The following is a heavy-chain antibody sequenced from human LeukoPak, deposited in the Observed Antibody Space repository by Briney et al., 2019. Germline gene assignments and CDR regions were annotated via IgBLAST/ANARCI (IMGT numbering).Heavy chain of an antibody. CDR3: AKDRRNLRGGDY. J-gene: IGHJ4*02. Sequence: GGSLRLSCAASGFTFSSYAMSWVRQAPGKGLEWVSAISGSGGSTHYADSVKGRFTISRGNSKNTLDLQMNSLRAKDTAVYYCAKDRRNLRGGDYWSQGTLVTVYS. CDR2: ISGSGGST. V-gene: IGHV3-23*01. CDR1: GFTFSSYA. D-gene: IGHD1-14*01.